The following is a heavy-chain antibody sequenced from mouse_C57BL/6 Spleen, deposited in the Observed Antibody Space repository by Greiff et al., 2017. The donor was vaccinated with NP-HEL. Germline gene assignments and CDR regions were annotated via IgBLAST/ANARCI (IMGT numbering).Heavy chain of an antibody. J-gene: IGHJ4*01. V-gene: IGHV14-2*01. CDR2: IDPEDGET. Sequence: EVQLLQSGAELVKPGASVKLSCTASGFNIKDYYMHWVRQSTEQGLEWIGRIDPEDGETKYAAKFQGKVTITADTSSNTAYLQLSSMRSEDTAVDDCARPGYDSNYYDMDYWGQGTSVTVSS. D-gene: IGHD2-5*01. CDR1: GFNIKDYY. CDR3: ARPGYDSNYYDMDY.